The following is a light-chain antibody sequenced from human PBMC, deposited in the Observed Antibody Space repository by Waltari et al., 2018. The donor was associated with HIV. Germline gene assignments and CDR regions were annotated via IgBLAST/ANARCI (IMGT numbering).Light chain of an antibody. CDR3: SSYAGSSTLWV. CDR2: EVN. V-gene: IGLV2-23*02. CDR1: GSDIGTFNL. Sequence: QSALTQPASVSESPGQSITISCTGTGSDIGTFNLVSWYQQYPGKAPKLIIYEVNKRPSGVSSRFSGSKSGNTASLTVSGLQAEDEADYYCSSYAGSSTLWVFGGGTQLTVL. J-gene: IGLJ3*02.